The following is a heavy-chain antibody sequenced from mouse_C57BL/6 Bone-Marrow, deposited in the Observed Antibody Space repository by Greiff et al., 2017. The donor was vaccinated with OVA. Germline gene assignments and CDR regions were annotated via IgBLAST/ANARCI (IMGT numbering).Heavy chain of an antibody. CDR1: GFTFSDYG. J-gene: IGHJ2*01. V-gene: IGHV5-17*01. CDR3: AREDITTVVADF. CDR2: ISSGSSTI. D-gene: IGHD1-1*01. Sequence: DVMLVESGGGLVKPGGSLKLSCAASGFTFSDYGMHWVRQAPEKGLEWVAYISSGSSTIYYADTVKGRFTISRDNAKNTLFLQMTSLRSEDTAMYYCAREDITTVVADFWGQGTTLTVSS.